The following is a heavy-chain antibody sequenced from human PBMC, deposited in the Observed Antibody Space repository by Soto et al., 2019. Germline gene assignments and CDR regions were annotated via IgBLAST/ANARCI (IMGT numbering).Heavy chain of an antibody. CDR1: GYTFTSYA. CDR3: ARDQGMQQGMDV. J-gene: IGHJ6*02. CDR2: INAGNGNT. D-gene: IGHD2-8*01. Sequence: ASVKVSCKASGYTFTSYAMHWVRQAPGQRLEWMGWINAGNGNTKYSQKFQGRVTITRDTSASTAYMELSSLRSEDTAVYYCARDQGMQQGMDVWGQGTTVTVSS. V-gene: IGHV1-3*01.